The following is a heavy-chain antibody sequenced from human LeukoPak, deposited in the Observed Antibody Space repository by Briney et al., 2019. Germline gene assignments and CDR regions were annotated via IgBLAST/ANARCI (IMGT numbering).Heavy chain of an antibody. CDR2: ISAHNGDT. J-gene: IGHJ4*02. CDR3: ARGSSYCGGDCYSWYFDY. V-gene: IGHV1-18*01. CDR1: GYTFTYYG. Sequence: GASVKVSCKASGYTFTYYGISWVRQAPGQGLEWMGWISAHNGDTNYAQKFQGRVTMTTDTSTSTAYMELRSLGSDDTAVYYCARGSSYCGGDCYSWYFDYWGQGTLVTVSS. D-gene: IGHD2-21*02.